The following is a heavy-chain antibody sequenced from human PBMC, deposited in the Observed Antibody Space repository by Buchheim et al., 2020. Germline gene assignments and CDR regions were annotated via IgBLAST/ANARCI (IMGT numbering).Heavy chain of an antibody. CDR1: GGSFSGDY. CDR3: ARGLRGYSYGYYLDY. CDR2: INHSGST. J-gene: IGHJ4*02. Sequence: QVQLQQWGAGLLKPSETLSLTCAAYGGSFSGDYWSWIRQPPGKGLEWIGEINHSGSTNYNPSLKSRVTISVDTSKNQFSMKLSSVTAADTAVYYCARGLRGYSYGYYLDYWGQGTL. D-gene: IGHD5-18*01. V-gene: IGHV4-34*01.